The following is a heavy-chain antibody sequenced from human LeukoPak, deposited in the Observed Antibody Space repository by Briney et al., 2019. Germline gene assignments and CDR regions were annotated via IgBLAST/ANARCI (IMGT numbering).Heavy chain of an antibody. CDR1: GFTFSSYT. CDR3: ARAIIMVRGVSDY. D-gene: IGHD3-10*01. CDR2: ISTSSSYI. Sequence: GGSLRLSCAASGFTFSSYTMNWVRQAPGKGLEWVSSISTSSSYIYYADSVKGRFTISRDNAKNSLYLQMNSLRAEDTAVYYCARAIIMVRGVSDYWGQGTLVTVSS. J-gene: IGHJ4*02. V-gene: IGHV3-21*01.